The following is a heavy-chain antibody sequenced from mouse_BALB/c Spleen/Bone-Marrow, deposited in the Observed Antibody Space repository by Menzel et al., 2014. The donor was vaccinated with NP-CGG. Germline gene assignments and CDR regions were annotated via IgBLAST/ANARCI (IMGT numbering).Heavy chain of an antibody. V-gene: IGHV1-80*01. CDR3: AREGYGYDWFAY. Sequence: VQLQQSGAELVRPGSSVMISCKASGYAFSSYWMNWVKPRPGQGLEWIGQIYPGDGDTNYNGKFKGKATLTADKSSSTAYMQLSSLTSEDSAVYFCAREGYGYDWFAYWGQGTLVTVSA. J-gene: IGHJ3*01. CDR1: GYAFSSYW. D-gene: IGHD2-2*01. CDR2: IYPGDGDT.